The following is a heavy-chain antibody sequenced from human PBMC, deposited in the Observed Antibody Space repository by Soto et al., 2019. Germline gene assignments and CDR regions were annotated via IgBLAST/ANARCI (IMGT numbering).Heavy chain of an antibody. V-gene: IGHV4-30-4*01. CDR2: IHNSGTS. D-gene: IGHD6-6*01. CDR3: VREERIAAPQLDY. Sequence: PSETLSLTCTVSGGSIKSSDYRWSWTRQSPAKGLEWIGYIHNSGTSFYNPSLGGRVTVTLDTSRSQFSLTLASVTAADTAVYYCVREERIAAPQLDYWGQGIPVTVS. J-gene: IGHJ4*02. CDR1: GGSIKSSDYR.